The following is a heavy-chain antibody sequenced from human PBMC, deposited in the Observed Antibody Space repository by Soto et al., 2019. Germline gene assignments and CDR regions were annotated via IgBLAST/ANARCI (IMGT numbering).Heavy chain of an antibody. V-gene: IGHV1-8*01. CDR2: MNPNSGNT. D-gene: IGHD3-3*01. J-gene: IGHJ6*03. Sequence: GQGLEWMGWMNPNSGNTGYAQKLQGRVTMTRNTSISTAYMELSSLRSEDTAVYYCARGFSRITIFEVVIPSHYYDTDFWGKGTTVTVTS. CDR3: ARGFSRITIFEVVIPSHYYDTDF.